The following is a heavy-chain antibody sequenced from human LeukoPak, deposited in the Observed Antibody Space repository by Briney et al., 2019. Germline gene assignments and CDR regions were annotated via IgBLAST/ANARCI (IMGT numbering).Heavy chain of an antibody. CDR3: AALIVVPAAMFY. Sequence: GGSLRLSCAASGFTFSSYAMSWVRQAPVKGLEWVSAISGSGGSTYYADSVKGRFTISRDNSKNTLYLQMNSLRAEDTAVYYCAALIVVPAAMFYWGQGTLVTVSS. CDR2: ISGSGGST. D-gene: IGHD2-2*01. J-gene: IGHJ4*02. V-gene: IGHV3-23*01. CDR1: GFTFSSYA.